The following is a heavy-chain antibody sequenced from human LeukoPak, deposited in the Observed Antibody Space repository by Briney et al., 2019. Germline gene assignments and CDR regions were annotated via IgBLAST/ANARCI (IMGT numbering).Heavy chain of an antibody. CDR3: SSATRHAGPGNFYVDY. D-gene: IGHD6-13*01. J-gene: IGHJ4*02. Sequence: SDALSLIYAVYGRSFSGYYWSWIRQPPGKGLEWIGEINHIGSTNYNPSLQSRVNIYVDPTKNHFSHELSPATAADTAVYYFSSATRHAGPGNFYVDYWGQGTLVTVSS. CDR2: INHIGST. V-gene: IGHV4-34*01. CDR1: GRSFSGYY.